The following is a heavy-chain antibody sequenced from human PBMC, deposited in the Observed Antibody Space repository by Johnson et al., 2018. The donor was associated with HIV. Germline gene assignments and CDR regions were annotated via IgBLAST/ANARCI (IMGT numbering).Heavy chain of an antibody. CDR3: TTGLTIFLVVILNAFDI. CDR1: GFTFDDYG. J-gene: IGHJ3*02. V-gene: IGHV3-20*04. D-gene: IGHD3-3*01. Sequence: VQLVESGGGVVRPGGSLRLSCAASGFTFDDYGMSWVRQAPGKGLEWVSGIKGNGGSTGYADSVKGRFTISRDDSKNTLYLQMNSLKTEDTAVYYCTTGLTIFLVVILNAFDIWGQGTMGTVSS. CDR2: IKGNGGST.